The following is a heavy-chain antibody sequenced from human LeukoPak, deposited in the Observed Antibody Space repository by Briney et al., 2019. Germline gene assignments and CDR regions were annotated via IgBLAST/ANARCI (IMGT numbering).Heavy chain of an antibody. CDR3: ARDSGYSSGWYLAFDI. D-gene: IGHD6-19*01. CDR1: GFTFSSYE. Sequence: GGSLRLSCAASGFTFSSYEMNWVRQAPGKGLEWVSYVSSSGSTIYYADSVKGRFTISRDNAKNSLYLQMNSLRAEDTAVYYCARDSGYSSGWYLAFDIWGQGTMVTVSS. CDR2: VSSSGSTI. J-gene: IGHJ3*02. V-gene: IGHV3-48*03.